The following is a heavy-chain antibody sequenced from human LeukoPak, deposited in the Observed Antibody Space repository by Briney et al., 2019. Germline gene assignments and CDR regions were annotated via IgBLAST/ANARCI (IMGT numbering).Heavy chain of an antibody. CDR2: ISSSSSYI. J-gene: IGHJ4*02. CDR3: ARGGYSSGWPIDY. D-gene: IGHD6-19*01. CDR1: GFTFNSYS. V-gene: IGHV3-21*01. Sequence: GGSLRLSCAASGFTFNSYSMNWVRQAPGKGLEWVSSISSSSSYIYYADSVKGRFTISRDNAKNSLYLQMNSLRAEDTAVYYCARGGYSSGWPIDYWGQGTLVTVSS.